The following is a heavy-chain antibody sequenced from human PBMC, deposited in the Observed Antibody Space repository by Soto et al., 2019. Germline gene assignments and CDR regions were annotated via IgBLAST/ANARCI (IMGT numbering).Heavy chain of an antibody. V-gene: IGHV3-23*01. D-gene: IGHD3-22*01. CDR2: ISGSGGST. CDR1: GFTFSSYA. CDR3: AKDLAPYYYDSSGYYYYYYGMDV. Sequence: GGSLRLSCAASGFTFSSYAMSWVRQAPGKGLEWVSAISGSGGSTYYADSVKGRFTISRDNSKNTLYLQMNSLRAEDTAVYYCAKDLAPYYYDSSGYYYYYYGMDVWGQGTTVTVS. J-gene: IGHJ6*02.